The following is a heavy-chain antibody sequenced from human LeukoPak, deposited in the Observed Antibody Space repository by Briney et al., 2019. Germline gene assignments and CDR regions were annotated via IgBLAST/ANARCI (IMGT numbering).Heavy chain of an antibody. D-gene: IGHD2-15*01. Sequence: ASVKVSCKASGGTFSSYAFGWVRQPPGQGLEWMGRIIPILGIANYAQKFQGRVTTTADKSTSTAYMELSSLRSEDTAVYYCARAYCSGGSCYSGAFDIWGQGTMVTVSS. V-gene: IGHV1-69*04. J-gene: IGHJ3*02. CDR3: ARAYCSGGSCYSGAFDI. CDR2: IIPILGIA. CDR1: GGTFSSYA.